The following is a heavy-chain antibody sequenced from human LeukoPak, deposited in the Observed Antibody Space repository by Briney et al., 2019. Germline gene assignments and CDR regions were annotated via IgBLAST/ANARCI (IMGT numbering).Heavy chain of an antibody. Sequence: GGSLRLSCAASGFTFSSYWIHWVRQAPGKGLVWVSRINTDGSTTNYADSVKGRFTISRDNAKNTLYLQMNSLRAEDTAVYCCARVLQGEWFFDYWGQGTLVTVSS. CDR2: INTDGSTT. CDR1: GFTFSSYW. D-gene: IGHD3-3*01. CDR3: ARVLQGEWFFDY. V-gene: IGHV3-74*01. J-gene: IGHJ4*02.